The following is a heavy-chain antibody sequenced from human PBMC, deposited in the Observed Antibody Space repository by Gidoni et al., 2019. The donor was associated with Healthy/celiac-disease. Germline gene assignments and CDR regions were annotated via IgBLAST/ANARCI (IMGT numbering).Heavy chain of an antibody. D-gene: IGHD6-19*01. Sequence: QVQLVESGGGLVKPGGSLRTCCAASGVNFSDYYMSWIRHAPGKGLEWVSSIGSSGSTIYYADSVKGRFTISRDNAKNSLYLQMNSLRAEDTAVYYCARGEAVAVVGNGYWGQGTLVTVSS. V-gene: IGHV3-11*01. CDR1: GVNFSDYY. J-gene: IGHJ4*02. CDR3: ARGEAVAVVGNGY. CDR2: IGSSGSTI.